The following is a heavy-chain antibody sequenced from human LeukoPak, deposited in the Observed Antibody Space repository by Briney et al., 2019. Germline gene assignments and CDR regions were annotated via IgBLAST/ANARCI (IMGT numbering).Heavy chain of an antibody. CDR3: ARGGDYGGNSYAFDI. CDR2: IKSDGSIT. CDR1: GFTFSRYW. Sequence: PGGSLRLSCAASGFTFSRYWMHWVRQAPGKGLVWVSRIKSDGSITSYADSVKGRFTISRDNAKNTLYLQMNSLRAEDTAVYYCARGGDYGGNSYAFDIWGQGTMVTVSS. J-gene: IGHJ3*02. D-gene: IGHD4-23*01. V-gene: IGHV3-74*01.